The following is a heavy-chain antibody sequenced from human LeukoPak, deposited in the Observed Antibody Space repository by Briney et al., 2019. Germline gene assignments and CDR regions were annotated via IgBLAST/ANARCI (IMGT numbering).Heavy chain of an antibody. CDR2: ITSSSDYI. V-gene: IGHV3-21*01. CDR3: AREFKSGYGMWA. Sequence: GGSLRLSCTASGFIFSSYSMNWVRQAPGKGLEWVSSITSSSDYIYYADSVKGRFTISRDNAENSLHLQMDSLRAEDTAVYYCAREFKSGYGMWAWGQGTLVTVSS. J-gene: IGHJ5*02. CDR1: GFIFSSYS. D-gene: IGHD5-18*01.